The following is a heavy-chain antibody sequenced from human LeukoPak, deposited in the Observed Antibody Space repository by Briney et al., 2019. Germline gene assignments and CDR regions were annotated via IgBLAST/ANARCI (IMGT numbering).Heavy chain of an antibody. J-gene: IGHJ5*02. Sequence: ASVKVSCKTSGYALTDYYIHWVPQAPGQGLEWLGWINPDMGGTNYAQKFQDRVTMTRDTSITTAYMELSRLRSDDTRVCPCASDSVELAVGWFDPWGQGTLVTVSS. CDR2: INPDMGGT. CDR3: ASDSVELAVGWFDP. V-gene: IGHV1-2*02. D-gene: IGHD3-3*02. CDR1: GYALTDYY.